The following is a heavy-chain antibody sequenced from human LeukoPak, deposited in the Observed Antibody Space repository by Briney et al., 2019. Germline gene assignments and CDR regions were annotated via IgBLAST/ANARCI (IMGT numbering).Heavy chain of an antibody. CDR1: GGTFSSYA. J-gene: IGHJ3*02. Sequence: ASVKVSCKASGGTFSSYAISWVRQAPGQGLEWMGGIIPIFGTANYAQKLQGRVTMTTDTSTSTAYMELRSLRSDDTAVYYCAGSGSYQPYDAFDIWGQGTMVTVSS. D-gene: IGHD1-26*01. CDR2: IIPIFGTA. V-gene: IGHV1-69*05. CDR3: AGSGSYQPYDAFDI.